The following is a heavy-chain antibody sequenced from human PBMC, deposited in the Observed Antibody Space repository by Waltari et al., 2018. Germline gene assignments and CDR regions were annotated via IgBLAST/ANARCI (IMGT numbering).Heavy chain of an antibody. D-gene: IGHD3-3*01. CDR3: AREVRMEWISGDGFDI. Sequence: QVRPQESGPGLVKPSETLSLTCAVSGYSISSGFYWGWVRQPPGKGLEWIGSMYHSGLTYYNPSLKSRVSISLDMSKNQVSLRLTSVTAADTAVYYCAREVRMEWISGDGFDIWGRGTMVTVSS. CDR2: MYHSGLT. V-gene: IGHV4-38-2*02. CDR1: GYSISSGFY. J-gene: IGHJ3*02.